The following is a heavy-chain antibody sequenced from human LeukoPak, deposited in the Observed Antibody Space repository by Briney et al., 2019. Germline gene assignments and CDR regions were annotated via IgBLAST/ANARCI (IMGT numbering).Heavy chain of an antibody. CDR3: ARRGTMVRGVIRKYYYMDV. CDR2: INHSGST. CDR1: GGSFSGYY. V-gene: IGHV4-34*01. Sequence: PSETLSLTCAAYGGSFSGYYWSWIRQPPGKGLEWIGEINHSGSTNYNPSLKSRVTISVDTSKNQFSLKLSSVTAADTAVYYCARRGTMVRGVIRKYYYMDVWGKGTTVTISS. D-gene: IGHD3-10*01. J-gene: IGHJ6*03.